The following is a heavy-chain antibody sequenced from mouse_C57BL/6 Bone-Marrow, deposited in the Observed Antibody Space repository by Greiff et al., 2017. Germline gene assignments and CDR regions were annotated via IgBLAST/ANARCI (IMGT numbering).Heavy chain of an antibody. Sequence: VKLMESGAELVRPGTSVKVSCKASGYAFTNYLIEWVKQRPGQGLEWIGVINPGSGGTNYNEKFKGKATLTADKSSSTAYMQLSSLTSEDSAVYFCAREDFFTTVGDYWGQGTTLTVSS. CDR2: INPGSGGT. CDR3: AREDFFTTVGDY. V-gene: IGHV1-54*01. J-gene: IGHJ2*01. D-gene: IGHD1-1*01. CDR1: GYAFTNYL.